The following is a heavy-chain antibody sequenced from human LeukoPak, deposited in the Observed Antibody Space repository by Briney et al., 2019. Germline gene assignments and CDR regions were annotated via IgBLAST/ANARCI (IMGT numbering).Heavy chain of an antibody. CDR2: IKQDGSEK. Sequence: PGGSLRLSCAVSGFTFSSHWMSWVRQAPGKGLEWVANIKQDGSEKYYVDSVKGRFTISRDNSKNTLYLQMNSLRAEDTAVYYCAKEYDSSGYFDAFDIWGQGTMVTVSS. CDR1: GFTFSSHW. J-gene: IGHJ3*02. V-gene: IGHV3-7*03. D-gene: IGHD3-22*01. CDR3: AKEYDSSGYFDAFDI.